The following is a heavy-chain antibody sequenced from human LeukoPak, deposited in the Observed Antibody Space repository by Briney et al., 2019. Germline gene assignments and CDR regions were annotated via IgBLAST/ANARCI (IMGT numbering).Heavy chain of an antibody. CDR1: GYSITSGYY. CDR2: IYHSGST. V-gene: IGHV4-38-2*01. CDR3: ASLGYGDVPTY. Sequence: SETLSLTCVVSGYSITSGYYWGWIRQPPGKGLEWIGGIYHSGSTYYNPSLKSRVTLSVDTSKNQFSLKLNSVTAADTAVYYCASLGYGDVPTYWGQGTLVTVSS. J-gene: IGHJ4*02. D-gene: IGHD4-17*01.